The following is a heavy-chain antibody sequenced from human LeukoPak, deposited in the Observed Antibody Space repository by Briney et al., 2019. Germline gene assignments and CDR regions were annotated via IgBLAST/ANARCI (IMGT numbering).Heavy chain of an antibody. CDR1: GFTFSAYE. J-gene: IGHJ4*02. Sequence: GGSLRLSCVASGFTFSAYEMNWVRQAPGKGLEWVSYIRSGGNTAFYADSVQGRFTISRDNAKNSLYLQMESLRAEDTAVYYCARGEVVPVGGQGTLVTVSS. V-gene: IGHV3-48*03. CDR3: ARGEVVPV. CDR2: IRSGGNTA. D-gene: IGHD2-21*01.